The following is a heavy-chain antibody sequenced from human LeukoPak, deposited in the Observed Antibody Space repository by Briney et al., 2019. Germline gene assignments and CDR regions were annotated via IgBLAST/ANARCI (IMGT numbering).Heavy chain of an antibody. Sequence: GGSLRLSCAASGFTFSSYSMNWVRQAPGKGLEWVPSISSSSSYIYYADSVKGRFTISRDNAKNSLYLQMNSLRAEDTAVYYCARDSGSYYRFHYYGMDVWGQGTTVTVSS. CDR2: ISSSSSYI. D-gene: IGHD1-26*01. CDR3: ARDSGSYYRFHYYGMDV. J-gene: IGHJ6*02. CDR1: GFTFSSYS. V-gene: IGHV3-21*01.